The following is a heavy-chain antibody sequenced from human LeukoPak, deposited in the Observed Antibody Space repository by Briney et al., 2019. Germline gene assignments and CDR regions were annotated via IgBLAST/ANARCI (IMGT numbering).Heavy chain of an antibody. CDR2: ISGSGDAT. V-gene: IGHV3-23*01. CDR1: GFTFSDYA. D-gene: IGHD5-12*01. CDR3: AKGGRLPFNWYFDL. Sequence: GGSLRLSCAASGFTFSDYAMSWVRQAPEKGLEWVSAISGSGDATKYADSVKGRFTISRDKSKNTLYLQMNSLRAGDTAVYFCAKGGRLPFNWYFDLWGRGTLVAVSS. J-gene: IGHJ2*01.